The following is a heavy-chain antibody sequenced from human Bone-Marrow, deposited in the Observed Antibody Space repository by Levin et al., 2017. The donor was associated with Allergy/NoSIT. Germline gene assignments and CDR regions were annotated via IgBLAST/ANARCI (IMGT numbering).Heavy chain of an antibody. CDR1: GGSISSAGYH. V-gene: IGHV4-31*03. D-gene: IGHD1-1*01. CDR2: ISYRGST. CDR3: ARLDGYSFDY. J-gene: IGHJ4*02. Sequence: LRLSCTVSGGSISSAGYHWTWIRQYPGKGLEWIVYISYRGSTYFNPSLKSRLTMSIDTSEQHFSLNLTSVSAADTAIYYCARLDGYSFDYWGQGALVTVSS.